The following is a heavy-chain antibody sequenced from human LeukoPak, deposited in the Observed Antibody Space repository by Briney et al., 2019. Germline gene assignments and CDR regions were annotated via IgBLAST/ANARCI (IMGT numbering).Heavy chain of an antibody. J-gene: IGHJ5*02. V-gene: IGHV3-48*01. D-gene: IGHD3-9*01. CDR1: EFTFSSYS. CDR2: ITNSGNSK. Sequence: GGSLRLSCAAFEFTFSSYSMNWVHQAPGKGLEWVSYITNSGNSKSYADSVKGRFTISRDNTKNSLYLQMNDLRAEDTAVYYCARDYTGYFPWGQGTLVIVSS. CDR3: ARDYTGYFP.